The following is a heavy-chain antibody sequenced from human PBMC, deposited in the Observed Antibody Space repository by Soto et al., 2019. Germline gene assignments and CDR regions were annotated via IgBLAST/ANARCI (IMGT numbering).Heavy chain of an antibody. CDR1: GCNFSTYA. D-gene: IGHD5-12*01. CDR2: IILTTGTA. V-gene: IGHV1-69*06. CDR3: ASRGRSGYDSGFCYYYGMEV. Sequence: SAKVSCKASGCNFSTYAISWVRQAPGQGLEWMEGIILTTGTANYAQKFQGRVMSTADKSMSTAYMELSSLRAEDTAVYYCASRGRSGYDSGFCYYYGMEVWG. J-gene: IGHJ6*02.